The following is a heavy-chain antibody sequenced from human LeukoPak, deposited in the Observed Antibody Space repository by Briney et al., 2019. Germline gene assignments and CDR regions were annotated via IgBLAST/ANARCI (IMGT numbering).Heavy chain of an antibody. CDR2: ISNSGTAI. CDR1: GFTISSYE. V-gene: IGHV3-48*03. Sequence: PGGSLRLSCAASGFTISSYEMNWVRQAPGKGLEWVSYISNSGTAIYYADSVKGRFTISRDNAKSSLYLQMNSLRAEDTAVYYCARAGYSMDTEYFQHWGQGTLVTVSS. J-gene: IGHJ1*01. CDR3: ARAGYSMDTEYFQH. D-gene: IGHD5-18*01.